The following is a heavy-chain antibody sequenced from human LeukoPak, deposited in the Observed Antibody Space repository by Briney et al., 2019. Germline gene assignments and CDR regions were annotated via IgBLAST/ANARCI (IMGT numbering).Heavy chain of an antibody. Sequence: PGGSLRLSCAASGFTFSSYSMNWVRQAPGKGLEWVSYISSSSSTIYYADSVKGRFTISRDNAKNSLYLQMNSLRAEDTAVYYCASPVGSSGYYYRDAFDIWGQGTMVTVSS. CDR2: ISSSSSTI. D-gene: IGHD3-22*01. CDR1: GFTFSSYS. V-gene: IGHV3-48*04. J-gene: IGHJ3*02. CDR3: ASPVGSSGYYYRDAFDI.